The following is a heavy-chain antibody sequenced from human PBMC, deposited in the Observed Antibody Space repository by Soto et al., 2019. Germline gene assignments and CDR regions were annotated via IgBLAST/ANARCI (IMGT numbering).Heavy chain of an antibody. J-gene: IGHJ4*02. Sequence: QVQLVQSGAEVKKPGASVMLSCKASGYTFTSYSVHWVRQAPGRGLEWMGVINPSGGRATYSQKFQGRVTMTRDTATSTVNMELSSLRSDDTAFYYCARGTGYSSRGYWGQGTLVTVSS. D-gene: IGHD6-13*01. CDR2: INPSGGRA. V-gene: IGHV1-46*01. CDR1: GYTFTSYS. CDR3: ARGTGYSSRGY.